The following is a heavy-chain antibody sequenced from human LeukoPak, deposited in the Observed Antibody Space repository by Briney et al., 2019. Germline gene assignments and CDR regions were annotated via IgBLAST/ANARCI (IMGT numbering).Heavy chain of an antibody. Sequence: GGSLRLSCAASGFTFTCCGMTWVRQAPGKGLEWVSGISGSGGSTYYADSVKGRFTISRDNSKNTLYLQMNSLRAEDTAVYYCAKDSGYDWLQYYFDYWGQGTLVTVSS. J-gene: IGHJ4*02. CDR2: ISGSGGST. D-gene: IGHD5-12*01. V-gene: IGHV3-23*01. CDR1: GFTFTCCG. CDR3: AKDSGYDWLQYYFDY.